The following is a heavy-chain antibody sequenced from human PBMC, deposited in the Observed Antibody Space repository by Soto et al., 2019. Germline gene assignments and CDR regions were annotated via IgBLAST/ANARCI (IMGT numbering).Heavy chain of an antibody. CDR3: VKDHCGGDCYSEPYFDF. D-gene: IGHD2-21*02. CDR1: GFTFSSYW. V-gene: IGHV3-74*01. Sequence: PGGSLRLSCAASGFTFSSYWMHWVRQAPGKGLVWVSRINSDGSSTSYADSVKGRFTISRDNSKNTVYLQMNSLRVEDTAVYYCVKDHCGGDCYSEPYFDFWGRGSQVTVSS. J-gene: IGHJ4*02. CDR2: INSDGSST.